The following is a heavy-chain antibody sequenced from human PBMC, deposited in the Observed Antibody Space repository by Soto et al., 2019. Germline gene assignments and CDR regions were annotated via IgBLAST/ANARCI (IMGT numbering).Heavy chain of an antibody. CDR3: ARGSSSWYYFDY. Sequence: QVPLVQSGAEVKKPGSSVKVSCKATGGTFSSYAISWVRQAPGQGLEWMGGIIPIFGTANYAQKFQGRVTITADESTSTAYMELSSLRSEDSAVYYCARGSSSWYYFDYWGQGTLVTVSS. D-gene: IGHD6-13*01. J-gene: IGHJ4*02. V-gene: IGHV1-69*01. CDR2: IIPIFGTA. CDR1: GGTFSSYA.